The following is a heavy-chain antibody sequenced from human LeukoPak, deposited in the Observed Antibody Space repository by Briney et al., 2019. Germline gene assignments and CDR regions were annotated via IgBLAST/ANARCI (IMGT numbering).Heavy chain of an antibody. D-gene: IGHD3-10*01. CDR2: ISAYNGNT. V-gene: IGHV1-18*01. CDR1: GYTFTSYG. CDR3: ARHGITMVRGVNFGLDY. Sequence: ASVKVSCKASGYTFTSYGISWVRQAPGQGLEWMGWISAYNGNTNCAQKLQGRVTMTTDTSTSTAYMELRSLRSDDTAVYYCARHGITMVRGVNFGLDYWGQGTLVTVSS. J-gene: IGHJ4*02.